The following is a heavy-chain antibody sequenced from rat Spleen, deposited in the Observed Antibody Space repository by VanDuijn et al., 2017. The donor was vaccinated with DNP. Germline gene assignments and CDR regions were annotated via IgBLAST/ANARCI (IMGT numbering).Heavy chain of an antibody. CDR3: ARARQQSPSWYFDF. CDR2: ISYSGGT. Sequence: EVQLQESGPGLVKPSQSLSLTCSVTGYSITSNYWAWIRKFPGNKMEWMGYISYSGGTGYNPSLKSRISITRDTTNNQVFLQLTSVTTEDTATYYCARARQQSPSWYFDFWGPGTMVTVSS. J-gene: IGHJ1*01. CDR1: GYSITSNY. V-gene: IGHV3-1*01. D-gene: IGHD1-1*01.